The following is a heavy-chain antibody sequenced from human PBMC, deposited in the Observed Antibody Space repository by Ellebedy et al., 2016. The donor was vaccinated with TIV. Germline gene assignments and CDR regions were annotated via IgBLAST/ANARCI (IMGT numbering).Heavy chain of an antibody. CDR2: VNHRGAT. J-gene: IGHJ4*02. Sequence: SETLSLXXEVDIPAFSGYYWAWIRQPPGEGLEWIGDVNHRGATRYISSLKSRVTISLDTSKKRFSLNITSVTAADTAFYYCARGSMVRGLAGWGQGTLVTVS. CDR3: ARGSMVRGLAG. D-gene: IGHD3-10*01. V-gene: IGHV4-34*01. CDR1: IPAFSGYY.